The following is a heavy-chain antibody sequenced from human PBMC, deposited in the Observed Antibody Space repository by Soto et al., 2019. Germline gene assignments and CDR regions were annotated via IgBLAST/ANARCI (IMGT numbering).Heavy chain of an antibody. D-gene: IGHD6-13*01. Sequence: ASVKVSCKASGYTFTSYDINWVRQATGQGLEWMGWMNPNSGNTGYAQKFQGRVTMTRNTSISTAYMELSSLRSEDTAVYYCARGVAAADGMDVWGPGTTVTVSS. CDR3: ARGVAAADGMDV. V-gene: IGHV1-8*01. CDR2: MNPNSGNT. CDR1: GYTFTSYD. J-gene: IGHJ6*02.